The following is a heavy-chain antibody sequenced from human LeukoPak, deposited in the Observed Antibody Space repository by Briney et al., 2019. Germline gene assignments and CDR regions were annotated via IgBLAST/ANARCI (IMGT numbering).Heavy chain of an antibody. J-gene: IGHJ6*04. CDR2: ISGSGGTT. D-gene: IGHD3-10*02. CDR3: AELGITMIGGV. V-gene: IGHV3-23*01. CDR1: GFTFSSYA. Sequence: GESLRLSCAASGFTFSSYAMSWVRQAPGKGLEWVSAISGSGGTTYYADSVKGRFTISRDNAKNSLYLQMNSLRAEDTAVYYCAELGITMIGGVWGKGTTVTISS.